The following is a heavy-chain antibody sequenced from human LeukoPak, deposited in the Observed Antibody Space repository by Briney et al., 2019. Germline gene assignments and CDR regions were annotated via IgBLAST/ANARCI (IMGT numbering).Heavy chain of an antibody. CDR2: MNPNSGNT. Sequence: XNWVRQXTGQGVEWMGWMNPNSGNTGYTQKLQGRVSMTRNTSISTAYMELSSLRSEDTAVYYCARSSVRNWFDPWGQGTLVTVSS. J-gene: IGHJ5*02. D-gene: IGHD6-25*01. V-gene: IGHV1-8*01. CDR3: ARSSVRNWFDP.